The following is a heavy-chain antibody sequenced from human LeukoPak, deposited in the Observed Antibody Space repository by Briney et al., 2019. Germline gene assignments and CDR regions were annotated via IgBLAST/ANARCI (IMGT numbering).Heavy chain of an antibody. Sequence: ASVKVSCKASGYTFTSYGISWVRQAPGQGLEWMGWISAYNGNTNYAQKLQGRVTMTTDTSTSTAYMELRSLRSDDTAVYYRARSQWLASTNWFDPWGQGTLVTVSS. CDR2: ISAYNGNT. CDR3: ARSQWLASTNWFDP. D-gene: IGHD6-19*01. V-gene: IGHV1-18*01. J-gene: IGHJ5*02. CDR1: GYTFTSYG.